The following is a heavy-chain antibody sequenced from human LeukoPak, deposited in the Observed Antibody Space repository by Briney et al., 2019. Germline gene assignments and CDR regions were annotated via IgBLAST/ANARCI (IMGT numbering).Heavy chain of an antibody. Sequence: GGSLRLSCAASGFTFSTNWMHWVRRAPGKGLVWVSRIKGDGSITNYADSVKGRFTISRDNAKNTLYLQMNSLRAEDTAVYYCAKVYDTGTYYPLGYWAQGTLVTVSS. CDR2: IKGDGSIT. D-gene: IGHD3-22*01. CDR1: GFTFSTNW. CDR3: AKVYDTGTYYPLGY. J-gene: IGHJ4*02. V-gene: IGHV3-74*01.